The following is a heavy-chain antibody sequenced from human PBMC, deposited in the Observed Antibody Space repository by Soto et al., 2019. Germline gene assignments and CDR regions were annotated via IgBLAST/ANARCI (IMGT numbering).Heavy chain of an antibody. CDR2: IIPIFGTA. D-gene: IGHD6-13*01. CDR1: GGTFSSYA. J-gene: IGHJ6*02. Sequence: LVKVSCKASGGTFSSYAISWVRQAPGQGLEWMGGIIPIFGTANYAQKFQGRVTITADKSTSTAYMELSSLRSEDTAVYYCSALYSSSWYNYYYGMDVWGQGTTVTAP. CDR3: SALYSSSWYNYYYGMDV. V-gene: IGHV1-69*06.